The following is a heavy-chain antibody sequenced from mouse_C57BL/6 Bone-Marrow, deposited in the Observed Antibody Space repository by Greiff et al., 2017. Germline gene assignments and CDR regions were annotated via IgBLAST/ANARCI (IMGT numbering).Heavy chain of an antibody. Sequence: VKLVESGPELVKPGASVKISCKASGYAFSSSWMNWVKQRPGKGLEWIGRIYPGDGDTNYNGKFKGKATLTADKSSSTAYMQLSSLTSEDSAVYFCARLRYYYGSSRDFDVWGTGTTVTVSS. J-gene: IGHJ1*03. CDR1: GYAFSSSW. CDR3: ARLRYYYGSSRDFDV. CDR2: IYPGDGDT. V-gene: IGHV1-82*01. D-gene: IGHD1-1*01.